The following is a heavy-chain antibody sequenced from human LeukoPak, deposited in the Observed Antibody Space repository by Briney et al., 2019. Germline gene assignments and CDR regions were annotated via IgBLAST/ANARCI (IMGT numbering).Heavy chain of an antibody. V-gene: IGHV1-69*05. D-gene: IGHD4-17*01. CDR3: ATGAPTVTALGDAFDI. Sequence: SVKVSCKASGGTFSSYAISWVRQAPGQGLEWMGGIIPIFGTANYAQRFQGRVTITTDEPTSTAYMELSSLRSEDTAVYYCATGAPTVTALGDAFDIWGQGTMVTVSS. J-gene: IGHJ3*02. CDR2: IIPIFGTA. CDR1: GGTFSSYA.